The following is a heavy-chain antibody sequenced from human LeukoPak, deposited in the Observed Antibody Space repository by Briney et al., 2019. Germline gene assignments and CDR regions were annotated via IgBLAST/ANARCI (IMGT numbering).Heavy chain of an antibody. CDR3: ARGLIAARPDFDY. V-gene: IGHV3-21*01. D-gene: IGHD6-6*01. CDR1: GFTFSDYY. Sequence: GGSLRLSCAASGFTFSDYYMSWVRQAPGKGLEWVSSISSSSSYIYYADSVKGRFTISRDNAKNSLYLQMNSLRAEDTAVYYCARGLIAARPDFDYWGQGTLVTVSS. J-gene: IGHJ4*02. CDR2: ISSSSSYI.